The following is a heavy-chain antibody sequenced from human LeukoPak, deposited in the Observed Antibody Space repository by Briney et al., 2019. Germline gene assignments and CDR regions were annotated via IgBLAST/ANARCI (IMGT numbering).Heavy chain of an antibody. Sequence: SETLSLTCAVYGGSFSGYYRSWIRQPPGKGLEWIGEINHSGSTNYNPSLKSRVTISVDTSKNQFSLKLSSVTAADTAVYYCARVKNGYYAGGWFDPWGQGTLVTVSS. D-gene: IGHD3-3*01. CDR1: GGSFSGYY. V-gene: IGHV4-34*01. CDR3: ARVKNGYYAGGWFDP. CDR2: INHSGST. J-gene: IGHJ5*02.